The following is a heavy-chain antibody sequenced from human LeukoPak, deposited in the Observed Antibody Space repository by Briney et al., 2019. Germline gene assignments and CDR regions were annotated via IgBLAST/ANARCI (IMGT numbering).Heavy chain of an antibody. J-gene: IGHJ4*02. V-gene: IGHV4-39*07. Sequence: KPSETLSLTCTVSGGSISSSSYYWGWVRQPPGKGLEWIGSIYYSGSTYYNPSLKSRVTISVDTSENQFSLKLSSVTAADTAVYYCAREGLDTAMSDYWGQGTLVTVSS. CDR3: AREGLDTAMSDY. D-gene: IGHD5-18*01. CDR2: IYYSGST. CDR1: GGSISSSSYY.